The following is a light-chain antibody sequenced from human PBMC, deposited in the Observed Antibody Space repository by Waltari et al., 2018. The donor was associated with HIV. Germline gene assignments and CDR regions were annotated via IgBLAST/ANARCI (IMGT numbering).Light chain of an antibody. CDR1: SSDVGGYNY. CDR3: SSYTSSSTRV. J-gene: IGLJ1*01. V-gene: IGLV2-14*03. CDR2: DVS. Sequence: QYALTQPASVSGSPGQSITISCTGPSSDVGGYNYVSWYQHHPGKAPKLMIYDVSNRPSGVSNRFSGSKSGNTASLTISGLQAEDEADYYCSSYTSSSTRVFGTGTKVTVL.